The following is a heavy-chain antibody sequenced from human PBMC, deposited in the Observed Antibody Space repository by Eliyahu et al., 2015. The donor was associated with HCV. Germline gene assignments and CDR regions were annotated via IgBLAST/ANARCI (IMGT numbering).Heavy chain of an antibody. J-gene: IGHJ3*02. CDR1: GYSFASYW. CDR2: IYPGDSET. Sequence: EVQLVQSGAEVKKSGESLKISCKGSGYSFASYWIGXGRQMPGKGLEWMGIIYPGDSETRYSPSFQGQVTISADKSISTAYLQWSSLMASDTAMYYCARQGWEGYCTGASCKKTAFDIWGQGTMVTVSS. CDR3: ARQGWEGYCTGASCKKTAFDI. D-gene: IGHD2-15*01. V-gene: IGHV5-51*01.